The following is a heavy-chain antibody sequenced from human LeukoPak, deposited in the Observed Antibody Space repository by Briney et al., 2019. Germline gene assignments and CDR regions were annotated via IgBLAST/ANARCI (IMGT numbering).Heavy chain of an antibody. CDR3: ARGTFYYYYYMDV. V-gene: IGHV4-59*01. CDR1: GFTFSSYG. Sequence: GSLRLSCAASGFTFSSYGMSWVRQAPGKGLEWIGYIYYSGSTNYNPSLKSRVTMSVDTSKNQFSLKLSSVTAADTAVYYCARGTFYYYYYMDVWGKGTTVTISS. J-gene: IGHJ6*03. CDR2: IYYSGST.